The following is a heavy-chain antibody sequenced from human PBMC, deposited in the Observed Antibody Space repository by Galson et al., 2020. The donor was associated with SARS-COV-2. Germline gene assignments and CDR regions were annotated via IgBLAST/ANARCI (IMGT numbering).Heavy chain of an antibody. Sequence: SETLSLTCAVSGYSISSGYYWGWIRQPPGKGLEWIGSIYHSGSTYYNPSLKSRVTISVDTSKNQFSLKLSSVTAADTAVYYCARQWDRPYYYYMDVWGKGTTVTISS. CDR2: IYHSGST. V-gene: IGHV4-38-2*01. D-gene: IGHD1-26*01. J-gene: IGHJ6*03. CDR3: ARQWDRPYYYYMDV. CDR1: GYSISSGYY.